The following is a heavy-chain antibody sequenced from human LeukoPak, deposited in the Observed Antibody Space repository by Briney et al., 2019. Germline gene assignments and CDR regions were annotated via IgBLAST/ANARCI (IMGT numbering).Heavy chain of an antibody. CDR1: SSSSYY. Sequence: SSSSYYWGWIRQPPGKGLEWVSGISGSGDSTYYADSLKGRFTISRDKSNDTLYLQMNNLRAEDTAVYFCAKMSGFDYESSWFDPWGQGTLVTVSS. CDR2: ISGSGDST. D-gene: IGHD3-22*01. V-gene: IGHV3-23*01. CDR3: AKMSGFDYESSWFDP. J-gene: IGHJ5*02.